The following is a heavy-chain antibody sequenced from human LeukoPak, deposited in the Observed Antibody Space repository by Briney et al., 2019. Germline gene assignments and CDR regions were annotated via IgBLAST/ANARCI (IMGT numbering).Heavy chain of an antibody. CDR2: MYHGGST. CDR1: GGSISRSDYS. CDR3: AGTNDFGDYVGA. Sequence: PSETLSLTCAVSGGSISRSDYSWSWIRQPPGKGLEWIGYMYHGGSTYYNPSLSSRVTISAKRSKNQFSLRLSSVTAADTAVYYCAGTNDFGDYVGAWGQGTQVTVSS. J-gene: IGHJ5*02. D-gene: IGHD4-17*01. V-gene: IGHV4-30-2*01.